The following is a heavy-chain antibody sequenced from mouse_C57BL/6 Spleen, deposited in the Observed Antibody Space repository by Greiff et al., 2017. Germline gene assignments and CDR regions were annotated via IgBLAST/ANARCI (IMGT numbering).Heavy chain of an antibody. V-gene: IGHV1-55*01. CDR2: IYPGSGST. Sequence: QVQLQQPGAELVKPGASVKMSCKASGYTFTSYWITWVKQRPGQGLEWIGDIYPGSGSTNYNEKFKSKATLTVDTSSSTAYMQLSSLTSEDSAVYYCARRSLWLRRDAMDYWGQGTSVTVSS. J-gene: IGHJ4*01. CDR1: GYTFTSYW. CDR3: ARRSLWLRRDAMDY. D-gene: IGHD2-2*01.